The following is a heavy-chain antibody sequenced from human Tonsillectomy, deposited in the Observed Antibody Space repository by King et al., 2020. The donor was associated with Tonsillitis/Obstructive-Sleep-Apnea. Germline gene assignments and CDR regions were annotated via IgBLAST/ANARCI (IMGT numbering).Heavy chain of an antibody. CDR3: TTRLEGGSSWYYGMDV. CDR2: IKSKTDGGTT. Sequence: VQLVESGGGLVKPGGSLRLSCAASGFTFSNAWMNWVRQAPGKGLEWVGRIKSKTDGGTTDYAAPVKGRFTISRDDPKNTLYLQMNSLKTEDTAVYYCTTRLEGGSSWYYGMDVWGQGTTVTVSS. V-gene: IGHV3-15*07. CDR1: GFTFSNAW. J-gene: IGHJ6*02. D-gene: IGHD6-13*01.